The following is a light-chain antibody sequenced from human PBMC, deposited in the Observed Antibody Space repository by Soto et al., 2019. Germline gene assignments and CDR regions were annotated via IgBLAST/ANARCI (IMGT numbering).Light chain of an antibody. J-gene: IGKJ5*01. CDR1: QSVSIY. V-gene: IGKV3-11*01. CDR3: QQRSNWLIT. Sequence: EVVLTQSPATLSLPPGERATLSCRDSQSVSIYLAWYQQKPGQAPRLLIYDASKRATGIPARFSGSGSGTDFTLTISSLEPEDFALYYCQQRSNWLITFGQGTRLAIK. CDR2: DAS.